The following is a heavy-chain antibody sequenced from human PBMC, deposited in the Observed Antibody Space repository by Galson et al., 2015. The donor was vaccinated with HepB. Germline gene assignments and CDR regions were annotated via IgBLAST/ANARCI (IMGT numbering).Heavy chain of an antibody. CDR1: GFSLSTSGVG. D-gene: IGHD5-24*01. Sequence: PALVKPTQTLTLTCTFSGFSLSTSGVGVGWIRQPPGKALEWLALIYWNDDKRYSPSLKSRLTITKDTSKNQVVLTMTNMDPVDTATYYCAHQTWLQFREGAFDIWGQGTMVTVSS. V-gene: IGHV2-5*01. CDR2: IYWNDDK. J-gene: IGHJ3*02. CDR3: AHQTWLQFREGAFDI.